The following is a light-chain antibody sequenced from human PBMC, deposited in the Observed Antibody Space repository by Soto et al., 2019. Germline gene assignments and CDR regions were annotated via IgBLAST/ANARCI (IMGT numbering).Light chain of an antibody. CDR2: GAF. Sequence: EIVLTQSPATLSLSPGERATLSCRASPSVTNFLAWYQQKPGQAPRLLIYGAFNRATGIPARSSGSGSGTDFTLTISSLEPEDSAVYYCQQRNVWPPVTFGQGTRLENK. V-gene: IGKV3-11*01. J-gene: IGKJ5*01. CDR3: QQRNVWPPVT. CDR1: PSVTNF.